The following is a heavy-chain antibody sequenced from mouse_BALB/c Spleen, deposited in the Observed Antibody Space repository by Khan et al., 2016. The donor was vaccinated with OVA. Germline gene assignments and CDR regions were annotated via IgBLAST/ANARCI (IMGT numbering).Heavy chain of an antibody. Sequence: QVQLQQSGAELVRPGALVKLSCKASGYTFTGYWINWVKQRPGQGLEWIGKIYPADSNTEYNKKFRDKATLTVDKSSSTAYMQLSSLTSEDSAVYYCARDGSSYVAMDYWGQGTSVSVSS. CDR2: IYPADSNT. CDR1: GYTFTGYW. D-gene: IGHD1-1*01. V-gene: IGHV1-69*02. CDR3: ARDGSSYVAMDY. J-gene: IGHJ4*01.